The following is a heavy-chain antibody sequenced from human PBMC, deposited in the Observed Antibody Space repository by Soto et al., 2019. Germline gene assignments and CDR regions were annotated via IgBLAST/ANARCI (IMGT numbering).Heavy chain of an antibody. D-gene: IGHD5-12*01. CDR3: ARDRVEMATSTFDY. Sequence: SETLSLTCTVSGGSISSGGYYWSWIRQHPGKGLEWIGYIYYSGSTYYNPSLKSRVTISVDTSKNQFSLKLSSVTAADTAVYYCARDRVEMATSTFDYWGQGTRVTVSS. J-gene: IGHJ4*02. CDR2: IYYSGST. CDR1: GGSISSGGYY. V-gene: IGHV4-31*03.